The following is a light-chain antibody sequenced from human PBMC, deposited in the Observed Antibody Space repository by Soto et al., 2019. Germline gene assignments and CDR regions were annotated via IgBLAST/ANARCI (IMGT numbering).Light chain of an antibody. CDR3: SSFTSSMTNV. J-gene: IGLJ1*01. Sequence: QSALTQPASVSGSPGQSITISCTGTSSDVGGYNSVSWYQQHPGKAPKLILYDVTDRPSGVSYRFSGSKSGNTASLTISGLQAADEADYCFSSFTSSMTNVCGSGTKLTVL. V-gene: IGLV2-14*01. CDR2: DVT. CDR1: SSDVGGYNS.